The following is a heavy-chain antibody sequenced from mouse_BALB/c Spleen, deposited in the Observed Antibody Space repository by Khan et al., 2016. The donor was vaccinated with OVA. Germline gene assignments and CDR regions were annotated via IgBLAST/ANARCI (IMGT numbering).Heavy chain of an antibody. Sequence: QVQLQQSGAELARPGASVKMSCKASGYTFTSYTIHWIKLRPGQGLEWIGYINPSNGYTNYNQKFKDKATLTADKSSTTAYMQLSSLTSDDSAVYIWVIDGAYYRNDGWFAYWGQGTLVTVSA. CDR2: INPSNGYT. D-gene: IGHD2-14*01. CDR3: VIDGAYYRNDGWFAY. V-gene: IGHV1-4*01. J-gene: IGHJ3*01. CDR1: GYTFTSYT.